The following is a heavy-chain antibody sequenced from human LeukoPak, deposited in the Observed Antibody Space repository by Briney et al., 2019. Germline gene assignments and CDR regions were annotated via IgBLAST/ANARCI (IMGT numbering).Heavy chain of an antibody. J-gene: IGHJ6*03. D-gene: IGHD3-22*01. Sequence: GGSLRLSCAASEFTFDDYGMSWVRQAPGKGLEWVSGINWNGGSTGYADSVKGRFTISRDNAKNSLYLQMNSLRAEDTALYYCARLGYYYDSSGYIQIANYYYYYMDVWGKGTTVTVSS. CDR2: INWNGGST. V-gene: IGHV3-20*04. CDR3: ARLGYYYDSSGYIQIANYYYYYMDV. CDR1: EFTFDDYG.